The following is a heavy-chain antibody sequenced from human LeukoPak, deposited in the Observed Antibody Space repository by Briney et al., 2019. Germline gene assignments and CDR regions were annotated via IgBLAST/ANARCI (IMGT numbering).Heavy chain of an antibody. Sequence: PGGSLRLSCAASGFAFSDHAMHWVRQAPGKGLEWVAIVSKDESQKYYADSVKGRFTISRQNFRHTLYLQMNSLTDEDTAVYYCARGHYGDQYFDYWGQGTLVTVSS. V-gene: IGHV3-30*14. D-gene: IGHD4-17*01. CDR3: ARGHYGDQYFDY. CDR1: GFAFSDHA. CDR2: VSKDESQK. J-gene: IGHJ4*02.